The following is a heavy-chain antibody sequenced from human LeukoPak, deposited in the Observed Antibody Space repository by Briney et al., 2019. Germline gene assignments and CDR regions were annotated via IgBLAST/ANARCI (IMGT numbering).Heavy chain of an antibody. Sequence: GGSLRLSCAASGFTFSDYYMSWIRQAPGKGPEWLSYISSSGSTIYYADSVKGRFTISRDNARSSLYLQMNSLRAEDTAVYYCARGVDILTGYSAPHNWFDPWGQGTLVTVSS. CDR1: GFTFSDYY. J-gene: IGHJ5*02. V-gene: IGHV3-11*01. CDR3: ARGVDILTGYSAPHNWFDP. CDR2: ISSSGSTI. D-gene: IGHD3-9*01.